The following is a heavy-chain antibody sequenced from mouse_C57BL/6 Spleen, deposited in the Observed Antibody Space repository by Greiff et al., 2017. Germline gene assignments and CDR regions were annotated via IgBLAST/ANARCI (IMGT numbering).Heavy chain of an antibody. CDR3: ARDDYGRFAY. CDR1: GYPFTDSN. V-gene: IGHV1-22*01. CDR2: INPNNGGT. J-gene: IGHJ3*01. Sequence: VQLQQSGPELVKPGASVKMSCKASGYPFTDSNMHWLKQSHGKSLEWIGYINPNNGGTSYNQKFKGKATLTVNKSSSTAYMELRSLTSEDSAVYYCARDDYGRFAYWGQATLVTVSA. D-gene: IGHD2-4*01.